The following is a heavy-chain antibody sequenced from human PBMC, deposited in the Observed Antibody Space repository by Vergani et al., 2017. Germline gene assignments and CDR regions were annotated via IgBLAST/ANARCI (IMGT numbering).Heavy chain of an antibody. J-gene: IGHJ5*02. CDR2: ISYDGSNK. D-gene: IGHD3-16*02. CDR1: GFTFSSYA. CDR3: ARDRTYYYYVWGSYRPADNWFDP. V-gene: IGHV3-30-3*01. Sequence: QVQLVESGGGVVQPGRSLRLSCAASGFTFSSYAMHWVRQAPGKGLEWVAVISYDGSNKYNADSVKGRFTISRDNSKNTLYLQMNSLRAEDTAVYYCARDRTYYYYVWGSYRPADNWFDPWGQGTLVTVSS.